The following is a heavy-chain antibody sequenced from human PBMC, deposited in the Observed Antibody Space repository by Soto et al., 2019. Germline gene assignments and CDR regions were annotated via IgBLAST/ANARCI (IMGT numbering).Heavy chain of an antibody. V-gene: IGHV3-11*01. CDR2: ISSSGGTT. CDR3: ASDKYTNYLNYFDL. J-gene: IGHJ5*02. Sequence: QVQLLESGGGLIKPGGSLRLSCAASGFMFRDYYMTWMRQAPGKGLEWISTISSSGGTTYYAASVKGRATISRDNPNNSLYLQMSGLRAEDTALYYCASDKYTNYLNYFDLWGQGTLVTVSS. CDR1: GFMFRDYY. D-gene: IGHD3-10*01.